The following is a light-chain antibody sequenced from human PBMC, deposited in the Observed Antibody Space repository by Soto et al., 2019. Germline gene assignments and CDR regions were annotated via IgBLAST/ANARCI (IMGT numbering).Light chain of an antibody. CDR2: DVS. J-gene: IGLJ2*01. Sequence: QSALTQPRSVSASPGQSVTLSCTGSRSDVGVYNYVSWYQQHPGKAPKLMIYDVSKRPSGVPGRFSGSKSGNTASLTISGRQAEDEADYYCCSYGGGYTPLVFGGGTKLTVL. V-gene: IGLV2-11*01. CDR3: CSYGGGYTPLV. CDR1: RSDVGVYNY.